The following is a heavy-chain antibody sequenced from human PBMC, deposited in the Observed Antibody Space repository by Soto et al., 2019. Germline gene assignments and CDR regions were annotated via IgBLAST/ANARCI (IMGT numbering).Heavy chain of an antibody. CDR3: ARDLRDGYNFGNLYYFDY. Sequence: GGSLRLSCAASGFTFSSYAMSWVRQAPGKGLEWVSAISSSGGSTYYADSVKGRFTISRDNSKNTLYLQMNSLRAADTAVYYCARDLRDGYNFGNLYYFDYWGQGTLVTVSS. V-gene: IGHV3-23*01. J-gene: IGHJ4*02. D-gene: IGHD5-12*01. CDR2: ISSSGGST. CDR1: GFTFSSYA.